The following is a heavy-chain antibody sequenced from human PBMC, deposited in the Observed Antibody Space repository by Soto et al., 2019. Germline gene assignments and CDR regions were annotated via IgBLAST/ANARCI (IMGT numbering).Heavy chain of an antibody. CDR1: GGTFNSYA. Sequence: SVKVSCKASGGTFNSYAFSWVRQAPGQGLEWMGGIIPIFGTPNYAQKFQGRVTITADESTSTAYMELSGLRSEDTAVYYCASRSENGYNYDFDYWGQGTLVTVSS. J-gene: IGHJ4*02. D-gene: IGHD5-12*01. CDR2: IIPIFGTP. V-gene: IGHV1-69*13. CDR3: ASRSENGYNYDFDY.